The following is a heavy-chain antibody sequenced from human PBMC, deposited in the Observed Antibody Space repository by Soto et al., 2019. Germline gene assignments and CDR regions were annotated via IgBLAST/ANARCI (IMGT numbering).Heavy chain of an antibody. CDR3: ARVGGFGATTIDY. CDR1: GGSISSPNFY. J-gene: IGHJ4*02. D-gene: IGHD3-10*01. V-gene: IGHV4-30-4*08. CDR2: IYYNGTT. Sequence: PSETLSLTCTVSGGSISSPNFYWSWIRQHPGKGLEWIGHIYYNGTTYYNPSLKSRVTISVDTSKNQFSLKLSSVTAADTAVYYCARVGGFGATTIDYWGQGTLVTVSS.